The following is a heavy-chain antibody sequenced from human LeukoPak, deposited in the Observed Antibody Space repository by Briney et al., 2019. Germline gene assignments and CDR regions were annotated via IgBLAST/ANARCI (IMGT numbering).Heavy chain of an antibody. CDR2: INHSGST. CDR1: GVSFSGYY. J-gene: IGHJ3*02. CDR3: ARSVILYDAFDI. V-gene: IGHV4-34*01. D-gene: IGHD2/OR15-2a*01. Sequence: PSETLSLTCAVYGVSFSGYYWSWIRQPPGKGLEWIGEINHSGSTNYNPSLKSRVTISVDTSKNPFSLKLSSVTAADTAVYYCARSVILYDAFDIWGQGTMVTVSS.